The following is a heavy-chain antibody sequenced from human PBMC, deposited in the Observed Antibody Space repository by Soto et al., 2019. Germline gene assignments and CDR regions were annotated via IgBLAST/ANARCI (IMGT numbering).Heavy chain of an antibody. Sequence: EVQLLESGGGLVQPGGSLRLSCAASGFTFSSYAMNWVRQAPGKGLEWVSAISGSGGSTYYADSVKGRFTISRDNSKNTLDLQMNSLRAEDTALNYFAKARHIVVVPAARYYYYYGMGVWGQGTTVTGS. V-gene: IGHV3-23*01. CDR3: AKARHIVVVPAARYYYYYGMGV. CDR2: ISGSGGST. J-gene: IGHJ6*02. D-gene: IGHD2-2*01. CDR1: GFTFSSYA.